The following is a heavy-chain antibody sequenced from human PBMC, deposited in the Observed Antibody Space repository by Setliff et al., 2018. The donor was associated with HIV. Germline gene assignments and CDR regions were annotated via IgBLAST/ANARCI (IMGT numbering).Heavy chain of an antibody. J-gene: IGHJ6*02. CDR3: AKVGGLGDYVWGSWSYYYGMDV. CDR2: ISGSGGST. CDR1: GFTFSSYG. V-gene: IGHV3-23*01. Sequence: LRLSCAASGFTFSSYGMSWVRQSPGKGLEWVSTISGSGGSTYHADSVKGRFTISRDNAKNTLHLQMNSLRAEDTAVYYCAKVGGLGDYVWGSWSYYYGMDVWGQGTTVTVSS. D-gene: IGHD3-16*01.